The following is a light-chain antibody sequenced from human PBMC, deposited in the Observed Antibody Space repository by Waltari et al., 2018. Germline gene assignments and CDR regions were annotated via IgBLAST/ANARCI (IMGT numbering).Light chain of an antibody. Sequence: QSALTQPASVSGSPGQSITISCNGSSGDIGGYKYVSWYQQHPDKAPKLMIYAVDNRPSVFSHRFSGSKSGYTASLTIAGLQIEDEAVYYCSSYTSSVTWVFGGGTRLTVL. CDR2: AVD. CDR3: SSYTSSVTWV. CDR1: SGDIGGYKY. J-gene: IGLJ3*02. V-gene: IGLV2-14*03.